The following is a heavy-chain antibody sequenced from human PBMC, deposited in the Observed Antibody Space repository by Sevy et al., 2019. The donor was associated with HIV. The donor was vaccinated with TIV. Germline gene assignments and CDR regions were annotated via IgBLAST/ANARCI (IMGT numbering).Heavy chain of an antibody. V-gene: IGHV3-74*01. CDR1: GFTFSSYW. CDR3: ARGWMRAQTSDY. J-gene: IGHJ4*02. CDR2: INNDGSST. D-gene: IGHD5-12*01. Sequence: GGSLRLSCVASGFTFSSYWMHWVRQAPGKGLVWVSRINNDGSSTRYADSVEGRFTMSRDNAKNTLYLQMNSLRAEDTAVYYCARGWMRAQTSDYWGQGTLVTVSS.